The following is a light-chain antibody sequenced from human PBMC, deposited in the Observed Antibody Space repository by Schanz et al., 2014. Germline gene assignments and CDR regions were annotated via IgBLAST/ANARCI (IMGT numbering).Light chain of an antibody. CDR2: DAS. J-gene: IGKJ2*01. CDR3: QQLNSLYT. CDR1: QSISDW. Sequence: DIQLTQSPSTLSASVGDTVTITCRASQSISDWLAWYQQKPGKAPKLLIYDASSLESGVPSRFSGSGSGTEFTLTISSLQPEDFATYYCQQLNSLYTFGQGTKLEIK. V-gene: IGKV1-5*01.